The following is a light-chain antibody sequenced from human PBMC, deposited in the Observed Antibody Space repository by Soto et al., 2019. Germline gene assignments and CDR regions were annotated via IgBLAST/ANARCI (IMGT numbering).Light chain of an antibody. Sequence: EIVVTQSPATLSLSPGERATLSCRASQSVSSYLAWYQQKPGQAPRLLIYDASNRATGIPARFSGSGSGTDFTLTISSLEPEDFAVYYCQQRSNWPPGLTFGGGTKVEIK. CDR1: QSVSSY. J-gene: IGKJ4*01. CDR2: DAS. CDR3: QQRSNWPPGLT. V-gene: IGKV3-11*01.